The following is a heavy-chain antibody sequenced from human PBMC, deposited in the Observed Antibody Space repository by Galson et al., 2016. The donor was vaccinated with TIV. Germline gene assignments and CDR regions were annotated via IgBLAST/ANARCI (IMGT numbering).Heavy chain of an antibody. J-gene: IGHJ6*02. CDR3: ASASTMRVADYYYGMDL. CDR2: ISHSGTTT. Sequence: SLRLSCAASSFTVTDYYINWVRQAPGKGLEWVACISHSGTTTFYAEGVRGRFTISRDNAKNSAFLDMSSLRDEDTAVYYCASASTMRVADYYYGMDLWGQGTTVTVSS. D-gene: IGHD3-10*01. CDR1: SFTVTDYY. V-gene: IGHV3-11*04.